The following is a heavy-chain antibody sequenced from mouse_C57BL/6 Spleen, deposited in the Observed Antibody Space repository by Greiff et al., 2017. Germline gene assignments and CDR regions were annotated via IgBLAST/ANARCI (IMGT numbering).Heavy chain of an antibody. CDR1: GYTFTSYW. D-gene: IGHD1-1*01. CDR3: ARPTVVEGGYYFDY. J-gene: IGHJ2*01. Sequence: QVQLQQPGAELVKPGASVKLSCKASGYTFTSYWMHWVKQRPGQGLEWIGMIHPNSGSTNYNEKFKSKATLTVDKSSSTAYMQLSSLTSEDSAVYYCARPTVVEGGYYFDYWGQGTTLTVSS. V-gene: IGHV1-64*01. CDR2: IHPNSGST.